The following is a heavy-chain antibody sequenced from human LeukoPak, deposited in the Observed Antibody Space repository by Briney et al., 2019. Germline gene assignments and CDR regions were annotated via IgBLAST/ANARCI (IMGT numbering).Heavy chain of an antibody. CDR2: ISGSGGST. Sequence: QPGRSLRLSCAASGYIFSDHAMHWVRQAPGKGLEWVSAISGSGGSTYYADSVKGRFTISRDNSKNTLYLQMNSLRAEDTAVYYCAKKKGQWLVRAYFDYWGQGTLVTVSS. CDR1: GYIFSDHA. J-gene: IGHJ4*02. D-gene: IGHD6-19*01. V-gene: IGHV3-23*01. CDR3: AKKKGQWLVRAYFDY.